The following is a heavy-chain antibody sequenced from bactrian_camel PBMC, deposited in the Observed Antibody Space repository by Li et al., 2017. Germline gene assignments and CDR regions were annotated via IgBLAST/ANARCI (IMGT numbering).Heavy chain of an antibody. J-gene: IGHJ6*01. V-gene: IGHV3S42*01. CDR1: GIQRKGYC. D-gene: IGHD5*01. CDR2: IHSQGHFT. CDR3: AARAALWGSCSAVASEFGY. Sequence: DVQLVESGGGSVQAGGSLRLSCTASGIQRKGYCLGWFRQVPGKDRVRVAAIHSQGHFTRYADSVKGRFTLSQDNAKKTLYLAMNSLKPEDTGMYYCAARAALWGSCSAVASEFGYWGQGTQVTVS.